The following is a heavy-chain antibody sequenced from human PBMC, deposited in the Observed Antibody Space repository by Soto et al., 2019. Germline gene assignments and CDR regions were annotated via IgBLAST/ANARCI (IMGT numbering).Heavy chain of an antibody. Sequence: EVQLVESGGGLVKPGGSLTLSCAASGITFSKAWMNWVRQSPGKGLEWVGRIKSRSDGGTTAYAAPVKGRFSITRDDSKDTLWLKRNSVKTDDTAVYYCTTNFYSDHGMDVWGQGTTVTVSS. V-gene: IGHV3-15*01. J-gene: IGHJ6*02. CDR3: TTNFYSDHGMDV. CDR1: GITFSKAW. CDR2: IKSRSDGGTT. D-gene: IGHD4-17*01.